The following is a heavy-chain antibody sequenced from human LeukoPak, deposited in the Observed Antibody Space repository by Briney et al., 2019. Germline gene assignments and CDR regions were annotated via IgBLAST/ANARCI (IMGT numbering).Heavy chain of an antibody. D-gene: IGHD3-9*01. CDR1: GYTFTSYY. V-gene: IGHV1-46*01. CDR2: INPSGGST. Sequence: ASVTVSCTASGYTFTSYYMHWVRQAPGQGLEWMGIINPSGGSTSYAQKFQGRVTMTRDTSTSTVYMELSSLRAEDTAVYYCARESYYDILTGSRGMDVWGKGTTVTVSS. CDR3: ARESYYDILTGSRGMDV. J-gene: IGHJ6*04.